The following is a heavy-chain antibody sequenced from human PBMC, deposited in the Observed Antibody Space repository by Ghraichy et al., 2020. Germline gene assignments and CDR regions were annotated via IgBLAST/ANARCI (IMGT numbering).Heavy chain of an antibody. J-gene: IGHJ5*02. D-gene: IGHD6-19*01. CDR3: ARHPWLVVDWFDP. CDR1: GYSISSGYY. Sequence: SETLSLTCAVSGYSISSGYYWGWIRQPPGKGLEWIGSIYHSGSTYYNPSLKSRVTISVDTSKNQFSLKLSSVTAEDTAVYYCARHPWLVVDWFDPWGQGTLVTVSS. CDR2: IYHSGST. V-gene: IGHV4-38-2*01.